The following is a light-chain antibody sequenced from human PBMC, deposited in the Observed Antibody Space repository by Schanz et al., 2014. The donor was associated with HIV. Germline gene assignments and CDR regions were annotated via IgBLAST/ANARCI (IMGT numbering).Light chain of an antibody. V-gene: IGLV1-40*01. Sequence: QSVLTQPPSVSGAPGQRVTISCTGSSSNIGAGYDVHWYQQLPGTAPKLLIYGNSNRPSGVPDRFSASKSGTSASLAITGLQADDEGDYYCSSYAGSNKNVFGTGTKLTVL. CDR2: GNS. J-gene: IGLJ1*01. CDR1: SSNIGAGYD. CDR3: SSYAGSNKNV.